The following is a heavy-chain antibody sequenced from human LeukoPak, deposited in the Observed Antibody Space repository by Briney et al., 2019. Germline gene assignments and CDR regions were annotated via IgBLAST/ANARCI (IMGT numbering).Heavy chain of an antibody. D-gene: IGHD3-9*01. Sequence: GGSLRLSCAASGFSFNYYGMHWVRQAPGKGLEWVSFIRYDGSNKYYADSVKGRFTISWDNAKKSLYLQMNSLRAEDTAVYYCARSGKIYFDWLLDYWGQGTLVTVSS. J-gene: IGHJ4*02. V-gene: IGHV3-30*02. CDR1: GFSFNYYG. CDR2: IRYDGSNK. CDR3: ARSGKIYFDWLLDY.